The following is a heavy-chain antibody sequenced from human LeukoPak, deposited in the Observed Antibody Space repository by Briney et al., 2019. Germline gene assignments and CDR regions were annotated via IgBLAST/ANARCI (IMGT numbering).Heavy chain of an antibody. D-gene: IGHD4-23*01. CDR1: GGSISSYY. V-gene: IGHV4-59*01. CDR3: ARHDYGSNRHFDY. J-gene: IGHJ4*02. CDR2: IYYDGST. Sequence: SETPSLTCSVSGGSISSYYWSWVRQPPGKGLEWIGYIYYDGSTNYNPSLKSRVTISVDTSKTQFSLKLSSVTAADTALYYRARHDYGSNRHFDYWGQGTLVTVSS.